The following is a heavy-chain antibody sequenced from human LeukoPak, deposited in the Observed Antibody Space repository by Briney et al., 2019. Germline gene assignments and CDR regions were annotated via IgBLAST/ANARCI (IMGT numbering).Heavy chain of an antibody. CDR2: IHEDGSDK. J-gene: IGHJ3*02. CDR3: ARPMRLPTPRAFDI. D-gene: IGHD6-25*01. CDR1: GFTFSNYC. V-gene: IGHV3-7*05. Sequence: GGSLRLSCVVSGFTFSNYCMNWVRQAPGRGLEWVANIHEDGSDKYYVDSVKGRFTISRDNAKNSLYLQMNSLRAEDTAVYYCARPMRLPTPRAFDIWGQGTMVTVSS.